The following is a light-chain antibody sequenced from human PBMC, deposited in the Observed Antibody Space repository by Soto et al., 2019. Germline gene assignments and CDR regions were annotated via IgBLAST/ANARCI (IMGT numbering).Light chain of an antibody. V-gene: IGKV1-39*01. CDR2: AAS. J-gene: IGKJ1*01. CDR1: QSISTY. Sequence: DIQMTQSPSSLSASGGDRVTITCRASQSISTYLNWYQQKAGLAPKLLIYAASSLQSGVPSRFSGSGSGTDFTLTISSLQPEDFATYYCQQTYSTPPTFGQGTKVDI. CDR3: QQTYSTPPT.